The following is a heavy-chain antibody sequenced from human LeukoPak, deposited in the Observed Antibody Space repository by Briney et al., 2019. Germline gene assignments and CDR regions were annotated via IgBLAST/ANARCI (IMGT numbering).Heavy chain of an antibody. D-gene: IGHD6-13*01. CDR3: ARQLVPARSNWFDP. V-gene: IGHV4-38-2*01. Sequence: SETLSLTCAVSGYSISSGYYWGWIRPPPGKGLEWIGSIYHSGSTYYNPSLKSRVTTSVDTSKNQFSLKLSSVTAADTAVYYCARQLVPARSNWFDPWGQGTLVTVSS. CDR1: GYSISSGYY. J-gene: IGHJ5*02. CDR2: IYHSGST.